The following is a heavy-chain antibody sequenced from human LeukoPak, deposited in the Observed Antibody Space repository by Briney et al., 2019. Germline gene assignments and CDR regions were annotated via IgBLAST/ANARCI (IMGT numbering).Heavy chain of an antibody. Sequence: ASVKVSCKTSGYTFSGYGISWVRQAPGQGLEWMGWITGNNGNTNNAPSLQGRVTMTTDTSPNTAYMELTSLKSDDTAVYYCARDQRNSGSYRFEYWGQGTLVTVSS. CDR1: GYTFSGYG. V-gene: IGHV1-18*01. J-gene: IGHJ4*02. D-gene: IGHD1-26*01. CDR2: ITGNNGNT. CDR3: ARDQRNSGSYRFEY.